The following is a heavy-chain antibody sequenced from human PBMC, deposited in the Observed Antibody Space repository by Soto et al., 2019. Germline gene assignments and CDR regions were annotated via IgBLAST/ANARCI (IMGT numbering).Heavy chain of an antibody. CDR3: ARDNRNPTPPFRGDY. D-gene: IGHD3-16*01. Sequence: QVQLVQSGAEVKKPGASVKVSCKASGYTFTSYGISWVRQAPGQGLEWMGWISAYNGNTNYAQNLQGRVTMTTDTSTSTAYMELWSLRSDDTAVYYCARDNRNPTPPFRGDYWGQGTLVTVSS. CDR1: GYTFTSYG. CDR2: ISAYNGNT. J-gene: IGHJ4*02. V-gene: IGHV1-18*01.